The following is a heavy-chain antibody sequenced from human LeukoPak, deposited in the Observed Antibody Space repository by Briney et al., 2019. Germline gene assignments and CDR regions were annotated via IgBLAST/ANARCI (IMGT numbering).Heavy chain of an antibody. CDR1: GGTFSSYA. J-gene: IGHJ5*02. D-gene: IGHD1-1*01. Sequence: ASVKVSCKASGGTFSSYAISWVRQAPGQGLEWMGGIIPIFGTANYAQKFQGRVTITADESTSTAYMELSSLRSEDTAVYYCARTQQLEGWSDPWGQGTLVTVSS. V-gene: IGHV1-69*13. CDR3: ARTQQLEGWSDP. CDR2: IIPIFGTA.